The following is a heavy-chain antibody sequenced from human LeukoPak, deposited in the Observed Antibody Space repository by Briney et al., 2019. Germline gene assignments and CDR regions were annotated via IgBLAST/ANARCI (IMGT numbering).Heavy chain of an antibody. CDR1: GFTFSSYV. CDR3: ARDADPRADSYNVNYFDF. D-gene: IGHD1-1*01. J-gene: IGHJ4*02. Sequence: GGSLRLSCAASGFTFSSYVMTWVRQAPGKGLEWVSTISRSGGNTYYADSVKGQFTVSRDNSKNTLYLQLNSLRAEDTALYYCARDADPRADSYNVNYFDFWGQGTLVTVSS. V-gene: IGHV3-23*01. CDR2: ISRSGGNT.